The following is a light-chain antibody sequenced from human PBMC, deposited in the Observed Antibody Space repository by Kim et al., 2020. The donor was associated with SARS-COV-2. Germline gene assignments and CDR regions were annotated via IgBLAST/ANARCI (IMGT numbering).Light chain of an antibody. CDR3: QQYGSSPTLT. Sequence: ESVLTQSPGTLSLSPGERATLSCRASQSVSSGYLAWYQQKPGQAPRLLIYGTYSRATGIPDRFSGSGSGTDFTLTISRLEPEDFAVYYCQQYGSSPTLTFGGGTKVDIK. CDR2: GTY. CDR1: QSVSSGY. J-gene: IGKJ4*01. V-gene: IGKV3-20*01.